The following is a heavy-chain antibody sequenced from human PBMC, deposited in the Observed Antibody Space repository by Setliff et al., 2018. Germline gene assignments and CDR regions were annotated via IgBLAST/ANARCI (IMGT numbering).Heavy chain of an antibody. CDR3: ARWGYYYGGNDY. CDR1: GYTFTNHY. Sequence: ASVKVSCKASGYTFTNHYIHWVRQAPEQGLEWMGVIHPSGDSTSYAQKFQGRVTMTRDTSTSTVYMELSSLTSEDTAVYYCARWGYYYGGNDYWGQGTLVTVSS. J-gene: IGHJ4*02. D-gene: IGHD4-17*01. V-gene: IGHV1-46*01. CDR2: IHPSGDST.